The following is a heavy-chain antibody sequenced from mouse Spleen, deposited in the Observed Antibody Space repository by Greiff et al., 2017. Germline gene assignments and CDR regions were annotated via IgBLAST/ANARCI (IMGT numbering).Heavy chain of an antibody. CDR2: IDPENGDT. D-gene: IGHD2-4*01. Sequence: EVQLQQSGAELVRPGASVKLSCTASGFNIKDDYMHWVKQRPEQGLEWIGWIDPENGDTEYASKFQGKATITADTSSNTAYLQLSSLTSEDTAVYYCTTTYDYAWFAYWGQGTLVTVSA. CDR1: GFNIKDDY. CDR3: TTTYDYAWFAY. V-gene: IGHV14-4*01. J-gene: IGHJ3*01.